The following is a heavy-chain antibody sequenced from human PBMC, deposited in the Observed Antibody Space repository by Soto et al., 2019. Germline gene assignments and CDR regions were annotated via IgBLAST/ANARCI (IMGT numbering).Heavy chain of an antibody. CDR2: IYYSGST. CDR3: ARVSSSWFNWFDP. J-gene: IGHJ5*02. D-gene: IGHD6-13*01. CDR1: GGSISSSGYY. V-gene: IGHV4-39*07. Sequence: SETLSLTCTVSGGSISSSGYYWGWIRQPPGKGLEWIGSIYYSGSTYYNPSLKSRVTISVDTSKNQFSLKLSSVTAADTAVYYCARVSSSWFNWFDPWGQGTLVTVSS.